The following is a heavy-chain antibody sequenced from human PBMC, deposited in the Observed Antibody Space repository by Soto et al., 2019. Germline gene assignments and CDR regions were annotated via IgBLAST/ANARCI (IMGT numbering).Heavy chain of an antibody. CDR2: ISSSSTI. Sequence: GGSLRLSCAASGFTFSSYSMNWVRQAPGKGLEWVSYISSSSTIYYADSVKGRFTISRDNAKNSLYLQMNSLRDEDTAVYYCARGGLYGDYVRYGMDVWGQGTTVTVSS. J-gene: IGHJ6*02. D-gene: IGHD4-17*01. CDR3: ARGGLYGDYVRYGMDV. CDR1: GFTFSSYS. V-gene: IGHV3-48*02.